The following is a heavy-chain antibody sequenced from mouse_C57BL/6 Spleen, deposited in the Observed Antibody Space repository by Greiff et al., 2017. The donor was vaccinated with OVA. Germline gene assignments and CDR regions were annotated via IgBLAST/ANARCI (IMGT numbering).Heavy chain of an antibody. J-gene: IGHJ4*01. Sequence: VKLVESGAELVKPGASVKISCKASGYAFSSYWMNWVKQRPGKGLEWIGQIYPGDGDTNYNGKFKGKATLTADKSSSTAYMQLSSLTSEDSAVYFCARWRLLAMDYWGQGTSVTVSS. V-gene: IGHV1-80*01. CDR2: IYPGDGDT. CDR1: GYAFSSYW. CDR3: ARWRLLAMDY. D-gene: IGHD2-3*01.